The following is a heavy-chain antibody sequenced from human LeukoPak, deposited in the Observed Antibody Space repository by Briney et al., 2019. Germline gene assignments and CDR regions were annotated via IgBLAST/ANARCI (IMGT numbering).Heavy chain of an antibody. CDR1: GGSFSGYY. CDR3: ATTLKAAASY. D-gene: IGHD6-13*01. J-gene: IGHJ4*02. CDR2: INHSGST. V-gene: IGHV4-34*01. Sequence: PSETLSLTCAVYGGSFSGYYWSWIRQPPGKGLEWIGEINHSGSTNYNPSLKSRATISVDTSKNQFSLKLSSVTAADTAVYYCATTLKAAASYWGQGTLVTVSS.